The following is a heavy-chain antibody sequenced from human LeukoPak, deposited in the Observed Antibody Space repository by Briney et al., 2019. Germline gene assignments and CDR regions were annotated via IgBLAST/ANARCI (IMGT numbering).Heavy chain of an antibody. V-gene: IGHV4-39*01. CDR1: GGSISSSSYY. D-gene: IGHD6-6*01. J-gene: IGHJ4*02. CDR2: IYYSGST. Sequence: PSETLSLTCTVSGGSISSSSYYWGWIRQPPGKGLEWFGSIYYSGSTYYNPSLKSRVTISVDTSKNQFSLKLSSVTAADTAVYYCARRAQLAPRQPRDYWGQGTLVTASS. CDR3: ARRAQLAPRQPRDY.